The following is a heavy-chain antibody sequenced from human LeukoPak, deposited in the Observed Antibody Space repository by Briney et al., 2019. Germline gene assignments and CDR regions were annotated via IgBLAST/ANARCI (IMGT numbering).Heavy chain of an antibody. J-gene: IGHJ4*02. CDR1: GGSFSGYY. CDR2: INHSGST. Sequence: SETLSLTRAVYGGSFSGYYWSWIRQPPGKGLEWIGEINHSGSTNYNPSLKSRVTISVDTSKNQFSLKLSSVTAADTAVYYCASDSSSWYTFDYWGQGTLVTVSS. V-gene: IGHV4-34*01. CDR3: ASDSSSWYTFDY. D-gene: IGHD6-13*01.